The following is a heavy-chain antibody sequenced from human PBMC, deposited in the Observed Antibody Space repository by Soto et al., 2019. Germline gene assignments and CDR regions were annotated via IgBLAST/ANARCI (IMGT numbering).Heavy chain of an antibody. CDR3: ARERYSSGWYRTNWFDP. D-gene: IGHD6-19*01. V-gene: IGHV1-69*06. CDR2: IIPIFGTA. CDR1: GGTXISYA. J-gene: IGHJ5*02. Sequence: SXKVSCKASGGTXISYAISWVRQAPGQGLEWMGGIIPIFGTANYAQKFQGRVTITADKSASTAYMELSSLRYEDTAVYYCARERYSSGWYRTNWFDPWGQGTLVTVSS.